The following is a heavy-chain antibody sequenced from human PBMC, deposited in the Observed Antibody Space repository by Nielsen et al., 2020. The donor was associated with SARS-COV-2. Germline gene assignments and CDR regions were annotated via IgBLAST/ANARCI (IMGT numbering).Heavy chain of an antibody. CDR1: GFTFSSYG. V-gene: IGHV3-33*01. Sequence: GGSLRLSCAASGFTFSSYGMHWVRQAPGKGLEWVAVIWYDGSNKYYADSVKGRFTISRDNSKNTLYLQMNSLRAEDTAVYYCARDGSYGSGSYYRPYYYYYGMDVWGQGTTVTVSS. CDR2: IWYDGSNK. CDR3: ARDGSYGSGSYYRPYYYYYGMDV. J-gene: IGHJ6*02. D-gene: IGHD3-10*01.